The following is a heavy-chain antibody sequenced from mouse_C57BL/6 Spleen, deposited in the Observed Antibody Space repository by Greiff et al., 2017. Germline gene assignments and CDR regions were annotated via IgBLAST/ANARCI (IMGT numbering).Heavy chain of an antibody. CDR1: AYTFTGHN. V-gene: IGHV1-12*01. CDR3: ARYGYGYYFDY. J-gene: IGHJ2*01. D-gene: IGHD1-2*01. CDR2: IYPGNGDT. Sequence: QVQLQQSGAELVRPGASLKMSCKASAYTFTGHNMPWVKQTPRQGLEWIGAIYPGNGDTSDNQKVKGKATLTVDKSSSTAYMQRSSLTSEDSAVYFCARYGYGYYFDYWGQGTTLTVS.